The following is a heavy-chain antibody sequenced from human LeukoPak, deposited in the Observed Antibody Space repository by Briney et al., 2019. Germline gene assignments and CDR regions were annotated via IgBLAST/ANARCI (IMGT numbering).Heavy chain of an antibody. J-gene: IGHJ2*01. D-gene: IGHD2-2*01. CDR2: IYHSGST. CDR3: AREVVPAANWYFDL. V-gene: IGHV4-38-2*02. Sequence: SETLSLTCTVSGYSISSGYYWGWIRLPPGKGLEWIGSIYHSGSTYYNPSLKSRVTISVDTSKNQFSLKLSSVTAADTAVYYCAREVVPAANWYFDLWGRGTLVTVSS. CDR1: GYSISSGYY.